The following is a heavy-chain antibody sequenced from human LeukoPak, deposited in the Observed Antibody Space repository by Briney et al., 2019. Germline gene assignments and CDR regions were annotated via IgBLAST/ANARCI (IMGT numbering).Heavy chain of an antibody. CDR2: IKSKTDGGTT. CDR3: TTGRWGPYDSSGYSNY. Sequence: WIRQPPGKGLEWVGRIKSKTDGGTTDYAAPVKGRFTISRDDSKNTLYLQMNSLKTEDTAVYYCTTGRWGPYDSSGYSNYWGQGTLVTVSS. J-gene: IGHJ4*02. V-gene: IGHV3-15*07. D-gene: IGHD3-22*01.